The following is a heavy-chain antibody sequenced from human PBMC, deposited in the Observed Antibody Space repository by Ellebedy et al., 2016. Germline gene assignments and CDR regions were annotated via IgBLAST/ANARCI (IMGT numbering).Heavy chain of an antibody. CDR3: GRDRGITVFGGVGQ. D-gene: IGHD3-3*01. Sequence: GESLKISCAASGFTFSSYWMHWIRRAPGRGLVWVSHINSDGTITNYADSVKGRFTSSRDNAKNSLSLQMNSLRAEDTAVYYCGRDRGITVFGGVGQWGQGTLVAVSS. J-gene: IGHJ4*02. V-gene: IGHV3-74*01. CDR1: GFTFSSYW. CDR2: INSDGTIT.